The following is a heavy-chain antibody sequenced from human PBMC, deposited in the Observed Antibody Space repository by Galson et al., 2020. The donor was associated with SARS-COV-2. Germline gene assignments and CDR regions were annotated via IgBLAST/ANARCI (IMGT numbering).Heavy chain of an antibody. CDR2: ISYDGSNK. CDR3: ARDQWGYLGN. V-gene: IGHV3-30-3*01. D-gene: IGHD1-26*01. CDR1: GFTFSSYA. J-gene: IGHJ4*02. Sequence: TGGSLRLSCAASGFTFSSYAMHCVRQAPGKGLEWVAVISYDGSNKYYADSVKGRFTISRDNSKNTLYLQMNSLRAEDTAVYYCARDQWGYLGNWGEGTLVTVSS.